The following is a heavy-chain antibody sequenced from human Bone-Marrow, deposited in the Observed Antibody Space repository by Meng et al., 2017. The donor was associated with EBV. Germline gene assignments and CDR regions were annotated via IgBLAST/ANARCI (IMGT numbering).Heavy chain of an antibody. V-gene: IGHV3-11*01. CDR2: SSSRATTI. CDR3: ARDRYGLFDY. Sequence: VQSVESGGGLVKPGGSLRLSCAASGFIFTEYYMSWVRQAPGKGPEWISSSSSRATTIQYADSVKGRFTISRDNAKNSLYLQLSSLRVDDTAVYYCARDRYGLFDYWGQGTLVTVSS. D-gene: IGHD3-16*01. CDR1: GFIFTEYY. J-gene: IGHJ4*02.